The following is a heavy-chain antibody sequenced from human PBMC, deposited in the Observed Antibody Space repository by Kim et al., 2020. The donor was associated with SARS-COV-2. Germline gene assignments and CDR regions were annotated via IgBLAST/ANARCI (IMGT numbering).Heavy chain of an antibody. CDR2: IFGSGDSA. Sequence: GGSLRLSCVASGFTFSSYGLNWVRQAPGKGLEWVSTIFGSGDSAYYADPVKGRFTISRDNSKNTLYLQMNSLRAEDTAVYYCARGYFVGPNTFAYWGQGTLVTVSS. CDR1: GFTFSSYG. V-gene: IGHV3-23*01. CDR3: ARGYFVGPNTFAY. J-gene: IGHJ4*02. D-gene: IGHD1-26*01.